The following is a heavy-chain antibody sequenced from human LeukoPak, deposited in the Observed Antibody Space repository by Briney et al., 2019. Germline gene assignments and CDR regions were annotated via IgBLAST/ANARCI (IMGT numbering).Heavy chain of an antibody. CDR3: ARVGVTMVRGVMHAFDI. Sequence: PGGSLRLSCAASGFTFSSYAMSWVRQAPGKGLEWVSAISGSGGSTYYADSVKGRFTISRDNAKNTLYLQMNSLRAEDTAVYYCARVGVTMVRGVMHAFDIWGQGTMVTVSS. V-gene: IGHV3-23*01. J-gene: IGHJ3*02. CDR2: ISGSGGST. CDR1: GFTFSSYA. D-gene: IGHD3-10*01.